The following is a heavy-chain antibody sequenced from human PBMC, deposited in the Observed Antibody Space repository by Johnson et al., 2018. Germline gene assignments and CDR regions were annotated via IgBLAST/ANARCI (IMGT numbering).Heavy chain of an antibody. J-gene: IGHJ6*04. CDR3: AKGTTIGFGELLVDV. Sequence: EVQLVESGGGVVQPGRSLRLSCAASGFTFSSYAMSWVRQAPGKGLEWVSAISGSGGSTYYADPVKGRFTISRDNSKNTLYLQMNSLRAEDTAVYCCAKGTTIGFGELLVDVWGKGTTVTVSS. D-gene: IGHD3-10*01. CDR2: ISGSGGST. V-gene: IGHV3-23*04. CDR1: GFTFSSYA.